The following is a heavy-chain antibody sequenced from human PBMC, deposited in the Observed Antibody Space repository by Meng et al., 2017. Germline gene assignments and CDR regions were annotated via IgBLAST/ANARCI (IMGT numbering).Heavy chain of an antibody. Sequence: QGQLVQSGAEVKKPGASVKVSCKASGYTFTGYYMHWVRQAPGQGLEWMGRINPNSGGTNYAQKFQGRVTMTRDTSIRTAYMELSRLRSDDTAMYYCARRVAVAGNTSRVRWFDPWGQGTLVTVSS. CDR3: ARRVAVAGNTSRVRWFDP. CDR2: INPNSGGT. D-gene: IGHD6-19*01. J-gene: IGHJ5*02. CDR1: GYTFTGYY. V-gene: IGHV1-2*06.